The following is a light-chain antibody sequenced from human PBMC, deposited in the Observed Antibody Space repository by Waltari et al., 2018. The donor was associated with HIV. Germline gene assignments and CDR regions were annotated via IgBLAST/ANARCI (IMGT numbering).Light chain of an antibody. J-gene: IGLJ3*02. CDR2: DNS. V-gene: IGLV1-51*01. Sequence: QSVLTQPPSVSAAPGQTVTISCSRSSSNIGTDHVSWYQHVPGAAPRLLIYDNSKRPSGIPDRFSGSESGTSATLAITGLQTGDEADYYCGTWDRTLGGGVFGGGTKLTVL. CDR1: SSNIGTDH. CDR3: GTWDRTLGGGV.